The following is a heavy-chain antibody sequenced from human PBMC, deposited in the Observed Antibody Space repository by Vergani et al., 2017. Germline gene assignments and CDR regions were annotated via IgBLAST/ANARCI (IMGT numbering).Heavy chain of an antibody. CDR1: GGTFSSYT. V-gene: IGHV1-69*08. Sequence: QVQLVQSGAEVKKPGSSVKVSCKASGGTFSSYTISWVRQAPGQGLEWMGRIIPILGIANYAQKFQGRVTITADKSTSTAYMELSSLRSEDTAVYYCARDRDIVVVPAAAHDAFDIWGQGTMVTVSS. J-gene: IGHJ3*02. D-gene: IGHD2-2*01. CDR2: IIPILGIA. CDR3: ARDRDIVVVPAAAHDAFDI.